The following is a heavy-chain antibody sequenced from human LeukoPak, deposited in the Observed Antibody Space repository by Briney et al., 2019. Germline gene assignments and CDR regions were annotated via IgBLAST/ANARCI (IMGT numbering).Heavy chain of an antibody. CDR3: ARDVQRRFDP. Sequence: GGSLRLSCAASGFTFSSYSMNWVRQASGKGLEWVSYISSSSSITIYYADSVKGRLTISRDNAKNSLYLQMNSLRDEDTAMYYCARDVQRRFDPWGQGTLVTVSS. V-gene: IGHV3-48*02. D-gene: IGHD6-25*01. CDR1: GFTFSSYS. CDR2: ISSSSSITI. J-gene: IGHJ5*02.